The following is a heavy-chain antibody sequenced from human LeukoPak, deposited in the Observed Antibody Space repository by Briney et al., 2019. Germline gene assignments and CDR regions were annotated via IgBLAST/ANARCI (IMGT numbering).Heavy chain of an antibody. J-gene: IGHJ5*02. CDR2: IYYSGST. Sequence: PSETLSLTCTVSGGSISSYYWSWIRQPPGKGLEWIGYIYYSGSTNYNPSLKSRVTISVDTSKKQFSLKLKSVTAADTAVYYCARGVVVPTAGGLGWFDPWGQGTLVTVSS. CDR1: GGSISSYY. CDR3: ARGVVVPTAGGLGWFDP. V-gene: IGHV4-59*01. D-gene: IGHD2-2*01.